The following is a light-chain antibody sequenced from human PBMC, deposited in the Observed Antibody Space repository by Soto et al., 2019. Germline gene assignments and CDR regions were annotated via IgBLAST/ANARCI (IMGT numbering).Light chain of an antibody. CDR2: DVT. CDR3: SSYTSSSTPYV. CDR1: SSDVGGYNY. J-gene: IGLJ1*01. V-gene: IGLV2-14*01. Sequence: QSALTQPASVSGSPGESITISCTGTSSDVGGYNYVSWYQQHPAKALKLMIYDVTNRPSGVSNRFSGSKSGNTASLTISGLQAEDEADYYCSSYTSSSTPYVFGTGTKLTVL.